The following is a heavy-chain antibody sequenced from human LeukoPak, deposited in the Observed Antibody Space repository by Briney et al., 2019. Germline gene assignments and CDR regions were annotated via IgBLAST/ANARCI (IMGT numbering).Heavy chain of an antibody. CDR2: IWYDGSNK. J-gene: IGHJ2*01. V-gene: IGHV3-33*01. D-gene: IGHD2-15*01. CDR1: GFTFSSYG. Sequence: GRSLRLSCAASGFTFSSYGMHWVRQAPGKGLEWVAVIWYDGSNKYYADSVKGRFTISRDNSKNTLYLQMNSLRAEDTAVYYCARAYGYCSGGSCYSDWYFDLWGRGTLVTVSS. CDR3: ARAYGYCSGGSCYSDWYFDL.